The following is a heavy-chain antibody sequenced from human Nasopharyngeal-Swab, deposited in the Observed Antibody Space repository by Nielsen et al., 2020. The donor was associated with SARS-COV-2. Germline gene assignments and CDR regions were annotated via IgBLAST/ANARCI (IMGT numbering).Heavy chain of an antibody. J-gene: IGHJ5*02. CDR1: GFTFSTYA. D-gene: IGHD5-12*01. Sequence: GESLKISCAASGFTFSTYAMTWVRQAPGKGLEWVSTIDAGGGNTWYADSVKGRFTISRDNSKSTLYLQMNSLRADDTALYYCVKDLAYDEVSWGQGTLVTVSS. CDR3: VKDLAYDEVS. V-gene: IGHV3-23*01. CDR2: IDAGGGNT.